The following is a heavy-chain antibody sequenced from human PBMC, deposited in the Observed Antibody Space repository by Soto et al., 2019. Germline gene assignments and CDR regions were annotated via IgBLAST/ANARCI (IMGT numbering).Heavy chain of an antibody. CDR2: IYYRGNA. J-gene: IGHJ4*02. V-gene: IGHV4-39*01. D-gene: IGHD3-9*01. Sequence: QLQLQESGPGLVKPSETLSLTCSVSDDSINSDKYYWGWIRQPPGKGLEWIGSIYYRGNAYYNPSLPPRVTISLDKSKSKFSLKLNSVTAADSAVYFCARLEGLATISYYFDFWGPGALVTVSS. CDR3: ARLEGLATISYYFDF. CDR1: DDSINSDKYY.